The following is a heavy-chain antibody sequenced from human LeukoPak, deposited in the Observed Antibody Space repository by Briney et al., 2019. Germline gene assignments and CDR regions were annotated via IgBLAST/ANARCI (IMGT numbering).Heavy chain of an antibody. CDR3: ARDNQYNSASSDYGGTNFDS. V-gene: IGHV4-34*01. J-gene: IGHJ4*02. CDR2: INHSGST. CDR1: GGSFSGYY. Sequence: SETLSLTCAVYGGSFSGYYWSWIRQPPGKGLEWIGEINHSGSTYSNPSLKSRVTISGDTSKNRFSLKLSSVTAADTAMYYCARDNQYNSASSDYGGTNFDSWGQGTLVTVSS. D-gene: IGHD4-17*01.